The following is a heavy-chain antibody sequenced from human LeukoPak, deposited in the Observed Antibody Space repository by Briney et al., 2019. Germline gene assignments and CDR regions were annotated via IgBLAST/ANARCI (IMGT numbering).Heavy chain of an antibody. D-gene: IGHD2-2*01. CDR1: GFTFSGYA. V-gene: IGHV3-7*01. Sequence: GGSQRLSCAASGFTFSGYAMTWVRQAPGKGLEWVANINEDGSDKYYVDSVKGRFTISRDNAKNSLYLQMNSLRDEDTAVYYCARDYSSSGTLFGYYYGIDVWSEGASVTVSS. CDR3: ARDYSSSGTLFGYYYGIDV. CDR2: INEDGSDK. J-gene: IGHJ6*04.